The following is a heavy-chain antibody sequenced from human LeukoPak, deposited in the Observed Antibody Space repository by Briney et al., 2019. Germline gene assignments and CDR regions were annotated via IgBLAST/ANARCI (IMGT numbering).Heavy chain of an antibody. CDR3: ARGGSGSYYNVDYYYGMDV. D-gene: IGHD3-10*01. V-gene: IGHV3-9*01. J-gene: IGHJ6*02. Sequence: GGSLRLSCAASGFTFDDYAMHWVRQAPGKGLEWVSGISWNSGSIGYADSVKGRFTISRDNAKNSLYLQMNSLRAEDTALYYCARGGSGSYYNVDYYYGMDVWGQGTTVTVSS. CDR2: ISWNSGSI. CDR1: GFTFDDYA.